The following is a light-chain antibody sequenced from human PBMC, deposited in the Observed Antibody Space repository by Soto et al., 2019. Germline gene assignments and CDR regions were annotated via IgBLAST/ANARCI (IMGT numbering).Light chain of an antibody. CDR3: QQNYNTFNS. V-gene: IGKV1-39*01. J-gene: IGKJ2*03. CDR1: RSIRTY. CDR2: TAS. Sequence: DIQVTQSPSSLSASVGDRVTITCRASRSIRTYLTWYQQRPGKPPKLLIQTASTLQGGVPSRFSGSGSGTDFTLTISSLQPEDFAAYYCQQNYNTFNSFGQGTKLEIK.